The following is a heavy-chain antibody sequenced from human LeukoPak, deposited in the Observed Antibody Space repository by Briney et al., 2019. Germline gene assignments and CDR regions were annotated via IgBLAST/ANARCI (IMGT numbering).Heavy chain of an antibody. Sequence: PGGSLRLSCAASGFTFSSYGMRWVRQALGKGLEWVAFIRYDGSNKYYADSVKGRFIISRDNSKNTLYLQMNSLGAEDTAVYYCAKDRNWNDVTYFQHWGQGTLVTVSS. CDR3: AKDRNWNDVTYFQH. CDR1: GFTFSSYG. V-gene: IGHV3-30*02. D-gene: IGHD1-1*01. J-gene: IGHJ1*01. CDR2: IRYDGSNK.